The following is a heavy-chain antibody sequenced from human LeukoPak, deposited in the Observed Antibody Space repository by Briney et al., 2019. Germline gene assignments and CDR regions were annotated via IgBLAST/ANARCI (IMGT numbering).Heavy chain of an antibody. Sequence: GGSLRLSCAASGFTFSSYEMNWVRQAPGKGREWVSYISSSGSTIYYADSVKGRFTISRDNAKNSLYLQMNSLRAEDTAVYYCARDRYYGSHFDYWGQGTLVTVSS. CDR1: GFTFSSYE. CDR2: ISSSGSTI. D-gene: IGHD3-10*01. J-gene: IGHJ4*02. V-gene: IGHV3-48*03. CDR3: ARDRYYGSHFDY.